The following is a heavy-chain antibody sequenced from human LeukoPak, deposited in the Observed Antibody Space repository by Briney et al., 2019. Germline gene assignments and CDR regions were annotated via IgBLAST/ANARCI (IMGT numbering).Heavy chain of an antibody. CDR1: GYTFTSYY. V-gene: IGHV1-46*01. Sequence: ASVKVSCKASGYTFTSYYMHWVRRAPGQGLEWMGIINPSGGSTSYAQKFQGRVTMTRDTSTSTVYMELSSLRSEDTAVYYCARDARLSIAVADYYFDYWGQGTLVTVSS. D-gene: IGHD6-19*01. CDR2: INPSGGST. J-gene: IGHJ4*02. CDR3: ARDARLSIAVADYYFDY.